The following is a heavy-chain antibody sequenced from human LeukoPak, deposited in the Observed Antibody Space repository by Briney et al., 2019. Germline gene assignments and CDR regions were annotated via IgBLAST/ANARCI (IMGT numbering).Heavy chain of an antibody. CDR3: ARTPALGMVRGVDSYYYGMDV. CDR2: IGTAGGT. J-gene: IGHJ6*02. Sequence: PGGSLRLSCAASGFTFSSYDMHWVRQAPGKGLEWVSAIGTAGGTYYPGSVKGRFTISRENAKNSLYLQMNSLRAGDTAVYYCARTPALGMVRGVDSYYYGMDVWGQGTTVTVSS. D-gene: IGHD3-10*01. CDR1: GFTFSSYD. V-gene: IGHV3-13*01.